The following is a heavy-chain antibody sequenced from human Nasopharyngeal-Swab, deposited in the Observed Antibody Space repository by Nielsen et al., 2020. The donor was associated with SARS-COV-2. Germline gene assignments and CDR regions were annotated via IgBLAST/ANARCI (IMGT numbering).Heavy chain of an antibody. Sequence: GGSLRLSCAASGFTFSTYWMNWVRQAPGKGLEWVANIKQDGSEKYCVDSVKGRFTISRDNARNSLYLQMNSLRADDTAVYYCARETYYGMDVWGQGTTVSVSS. CDR2: IKQDGSEK. J-gene: IGHJ6*02. V-gene: IGHV3-7*01. CDR1: GFTFSTYW. CDR3: ARETYYGMDV.